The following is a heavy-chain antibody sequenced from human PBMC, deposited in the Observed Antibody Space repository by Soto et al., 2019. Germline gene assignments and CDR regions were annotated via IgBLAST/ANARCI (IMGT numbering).Heavy chain of an antibody. Sequence: GESLKVSCKGSGSSFTTYWIGWVRQLPGQGLEWMGVMFPGDSDTRYSPSFQGQVTMSADPSTNTAYLEWSRLKAADRAMYYCARVPDSSLGTMDVWGQGTTVTVSS. D-gene: IGHD6-19*01. CDR2: MFPGDSDT. CDR3: ARVPDSSLGTMDV. V-gene: IGHV5-51*01. CDR1: GSSFTTYW. J-gene: IGHJ6*02.